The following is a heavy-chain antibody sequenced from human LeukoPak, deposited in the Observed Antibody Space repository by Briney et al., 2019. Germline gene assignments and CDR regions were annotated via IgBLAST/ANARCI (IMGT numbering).Heavy chain of an antibody. CDR3: AREARDASTMIVVVTTYYYYYMDV. CDR1: GGSISSGSYY. CDR2: IYTSGST. Sequence: SETLSLTCTVSGGSISSGSYYWSWIRQPAGKGLEWIGRIYTSGSTNYNPSLKSRVTMSVDTSNNQFSLKLSSVTAADTAVYYCAREARDASTMIVVVTTYYYYYMDVWGKGTTVTISS. D-gene: IGHD3-22*01. J-gene: IGHJ6*03. V-gene: IGHV4-61*02.